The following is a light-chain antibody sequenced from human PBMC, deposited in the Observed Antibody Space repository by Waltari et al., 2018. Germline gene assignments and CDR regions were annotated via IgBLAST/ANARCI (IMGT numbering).Light chain of an antibody. J-gene: IGKJ1*01. CDR1: QNILYNSNNNNY. CDR2: WAS. V-gene: IGKV4-1*01. CDR3: QQYFGTPWT. Sequence: DIVLTQSPDSLPVSLGERATINCKSSQNILYNSNNNNYLAWYQQKPGQPPKLHIYWASTRESGVPDRFSGSGSGTDFTLTISSLQAEDVAVYYCQQYFGTPWTFGQGTKVEIK.